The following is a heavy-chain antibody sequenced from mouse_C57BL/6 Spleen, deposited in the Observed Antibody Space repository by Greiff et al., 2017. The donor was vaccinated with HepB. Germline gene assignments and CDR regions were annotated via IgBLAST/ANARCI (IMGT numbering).Heavy chain of an antibody. CDR2: IDPETGGT. D-gene: IGHD1-1*01. Sequence: VKLMESGAELVRPGASVTLSCKASGYTFTDYEMHWVKQTPVHGLEWIGAIDPETGGTAYNQKFKGKAILTADKSSSTAYMELRSLTSEDSAVYYCTRSPLLLRHDVWGTGTTVTVSS. CDR1: GYTFTDYE. V-gene: IGHV1-15*01. J-gene: IGHJ1*03. CDR3: TRSPLLLRHDV.